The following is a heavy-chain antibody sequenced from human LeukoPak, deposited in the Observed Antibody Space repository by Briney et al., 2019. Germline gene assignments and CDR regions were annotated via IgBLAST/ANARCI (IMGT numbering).Heavy chain of an antibody. V-gene: IGHV4-4*07. Sequence: SETLSLTCTVSGGSISSHYWSWIRQPAGKGLEWIGRIYTSGSTNYNPSLKSRVTMSVDTSKNQFSLKLSSVTAADTAVYYCAREDYCSGGSCYSGYFQHWGQGTLVTVSS. J-gene: IGHJ1*01. CDR2: IYTSGST. CDR3: AREDYCSGGSCYSGYFQH. CDR1: GGSISSHY. D-gene: IGHD2-15*01.